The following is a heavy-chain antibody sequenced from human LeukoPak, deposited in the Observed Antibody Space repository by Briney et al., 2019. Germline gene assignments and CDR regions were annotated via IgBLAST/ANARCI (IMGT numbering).Heavy chain of an antibody. V-gene: IGHV3-23*01. D-gene: IGHD3-10*01. Sequence: GGSLRLSCAASGFTFSTYGMSWVRQAPGKGLEWVSSISGSGGSTFYVDSVKGRFTISRDNAKNSLYLQMNSLRAEDTAVYYCARGLLRFLDYWGQGTLVTVSS. CDR3: ARGLLRFLDY. CDR2: ISGSGGST. CDR1: GFTFSTYG. J-gene: IGHJ4*02.